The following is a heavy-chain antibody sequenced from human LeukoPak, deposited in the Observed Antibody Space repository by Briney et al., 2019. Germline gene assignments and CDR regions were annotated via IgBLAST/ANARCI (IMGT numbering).Heavy chain of an antibody. Sequence: SDTLSLTCTVSGGSISSYYWSRIRQPPGKGLEWIGYIYYSGSTNYNPSLKSRVTISVDTSKNQFSLKLSSVTAADTAVYYCARDYGGNPGAFDIWGQGTMVTVSS. CDR2: IYYSGST. D-gene: IGHD4-23*01. CDR3: ARDYGGNPGAFDI. CDR1: GGSISSYY. V-gene: IGHV4-59*01. J-gene: IGHJ3*02.